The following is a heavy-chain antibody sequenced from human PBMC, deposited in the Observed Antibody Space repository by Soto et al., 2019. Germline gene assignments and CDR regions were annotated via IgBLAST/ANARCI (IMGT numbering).Heavy chain of an antibody. D-gene: IGHD3-3*01. J-gene: IGHJ6*02. CDR2: IWFDGTKK. V-gene: IGHV3-33*01. Sequence: PGGALRLSCGASGFNFSNYGMHRVRQAPGKGLEWVAVIWFDGTKKYYADSVNGRFTISRDNSKNTLYLQMNSLRAEDTAVYYCASQIFWSGSTAHGMDVWGQGTAVTVSS. CDR3: ASQIFWSGSTAHGMDV. CDR1: GFNFSNYG.